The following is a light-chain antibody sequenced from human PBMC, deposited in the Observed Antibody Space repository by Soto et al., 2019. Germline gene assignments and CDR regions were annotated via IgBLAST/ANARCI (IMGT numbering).Light chain of an antibody. J-gene: IGKJ4*01. CDR1: QNINNY. CDR3: QQGYSAPVT. V-gene: IGKV1-39*01. CDR2: AAS. Sequence: DIQMTQSPSSLSASVGDRVTITCRASQNINNYLNWYQQKPGKAPKLLIYAASSLQSGVPSSFSGSGSGTDFTLTISSLQPEDFATYYCQQGYSAPVTFGGGTKVKIK.